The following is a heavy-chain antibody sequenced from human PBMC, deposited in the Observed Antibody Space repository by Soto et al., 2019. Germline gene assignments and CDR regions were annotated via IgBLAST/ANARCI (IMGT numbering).Heavy chain of an antibody. CDR1: GFTFSSYA. J-gene: IGHJ6*02. V-gene: IGHV3-23*01. CDR3: AKDGLYDFWSGYRWGYYYYGMDV. CDR2: ISGSGGST. D-gene: IGHD3-3*01. Sequence: GGSLRLSCAASGFTFSSYAMSWVRQAPGKGLEWVSAISGSGGSTYYAGYVKGRFTISRDNSKNTLYLQMNSLRAEDTAVYYCAKDGLYDFWSGYRWGYYYYGMDVWGQGTTVTVSS.